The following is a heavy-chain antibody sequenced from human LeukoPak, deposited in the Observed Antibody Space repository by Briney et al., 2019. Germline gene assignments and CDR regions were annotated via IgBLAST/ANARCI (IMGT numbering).Heavy chain of an antibody. Sequence: GGSLRLSCAASGFTFSSYAMSWVRQAPGKGLEWVSAISGSGGSTYYADSVKGRFTISRDNSKNTLYLQMNSLRAEDTAVYYCARWELGYYYDSSGYGSYWGQGTLVTVSS. CDR3: ARWELGYYYDSSGYGSY. D-gene: IGHD3-22*01. CDR2: ISGSGGST. V-gene: IGHV3-23*01. J-gene: IGHJ4*02. CDR1: GFTFSSYA.